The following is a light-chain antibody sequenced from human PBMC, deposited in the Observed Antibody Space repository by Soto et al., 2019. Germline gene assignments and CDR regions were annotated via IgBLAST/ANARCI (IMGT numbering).Light chain of an antibody. Sequence: QSVLTQPASVSGSPGQSITISCTGTSSDVGGYNYVSWYQQHPGKAPKLMIYDVSNRPSGVSNRFSGSKSGNTDSLTISGLQVEDDVFFYCSSYTSICIFYVFGTGPKAPVL. CDR1: SSDVGGYNY. V-gene: IGLV2-14*01. J-gene: IGLJ1*01. CDR3: SSYTSICIFYV. CDR2: DVS.